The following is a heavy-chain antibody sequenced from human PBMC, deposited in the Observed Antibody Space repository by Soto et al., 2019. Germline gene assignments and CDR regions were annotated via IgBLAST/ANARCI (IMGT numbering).Heavy chain of an antibody. CDR1: GVTFSYYV. D-gene: IGHD3-10*01. CDR3: AKDRRYYGSGDYYFGMDV. V-gene: IGHV3-30*18. J-gene: IGHJ6*02. Sequence: GGSLRLSWAASGVTFSYYVMHWVRQAPGKGLEWLAVIAYDGSTKYHADSVKGRFTISRDNSKKTLYLQMNSLRAGDTAVYYCAKDRRYYGSGDYYFGMDVWGQGTTVTVSS. CDR2: IAYDGSTK.